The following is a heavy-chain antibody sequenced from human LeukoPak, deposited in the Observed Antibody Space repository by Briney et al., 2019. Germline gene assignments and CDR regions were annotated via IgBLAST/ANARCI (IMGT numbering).Heavy chain of an antibody. Sequence: GRSLRLSCAASGFTFSSYGMHWVRQAPGKGLEWVAVISYDGSNKYYADSVKGRFTISRDNSKNTLYLQMNSLRAEDTAVYYCARADFQHIVVVTAIRDWGQGTLVTVSS. J-gene: IGHJ4*02. V-gene: IGHV3-30*03. CDR2: ISYDGSNK. CDR1: GFTFSSYG. D-gene: IGHD2-21*02. CDR3: ARADFQHIVVVTAIRD.